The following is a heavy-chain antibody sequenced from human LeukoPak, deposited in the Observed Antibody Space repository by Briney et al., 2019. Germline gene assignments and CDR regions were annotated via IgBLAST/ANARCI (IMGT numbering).Heavy chain of an antibody. CDR1: GGTFSSYA. J-gene: IGHJ4*02. D-gene: IGHD6-13*01. CDR2: IIPIFGTA. Sequence: SVTLSFKASGGTFSSYAISWVRQAPGQGLEWMGGIIPIFGTANYAQKFQGRVTITTDESTSTAYMELSSLRSEDTAVYYCARGVAAARFDYWGQGTLVTVSS. V-gene: IGHV1-69*05. CDR3: ARGVAAARFDY.